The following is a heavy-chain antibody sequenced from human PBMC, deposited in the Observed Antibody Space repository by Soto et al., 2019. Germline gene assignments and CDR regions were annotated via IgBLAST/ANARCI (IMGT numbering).Heavy chain of an antibody. D-gene: IGHD6-6*01. V-gene: IGHV1-3*01. Sequence: ASVRVSCKASGYTFTSYAMHWVHQAPGQRLEWMGWINAGNGNTKYSQKFQGRVTITRDTSASTAYMELSSLRSEDTAVYYCARDSGWQLVNNWFDPWGQGTLVTVSS. J-gene: IGHJ5*02. CDR2: INAGNGNT. CDR3: ARDSGWQLVNNWFDP. CDR1: GYTFTSYA.